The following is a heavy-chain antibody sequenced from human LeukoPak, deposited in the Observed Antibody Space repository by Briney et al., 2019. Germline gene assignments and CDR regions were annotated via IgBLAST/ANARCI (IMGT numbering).Heavy chain of an antibody. CDR2: IRYDGSNK. CDR3: AKAPMYCSGGDCFLDF. V-gene: IGHV3-30*02. Sequence: GGSLRLSCAASGFTFSSYGMHWVRQAPGKGLEWVAFIRYDGSNKYYADSVKGRFTISRDTSKNTMYLQLNSLRAEDTAVYYCAKAPMYCSGGDCFLDFWGQGTLVSVSS. CDR1: GFTFSSYG. D-gene: IGHD2-21*01. J-gene: IGHJ4*02.